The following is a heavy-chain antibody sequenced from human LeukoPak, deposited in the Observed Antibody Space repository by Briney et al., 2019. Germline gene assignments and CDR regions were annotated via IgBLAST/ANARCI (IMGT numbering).Heavy chain of an antibody. Sequence: PSETLSLTCTVSGGSISSSIYYWGWIRQPPGKGLEWIGSIYYSGSTYYNPSLKSRVTISVDTSKNQFSLKLSSVTAADTAVYYCARDLTGGNSFDYWGQGTLVTVSS. CDR3: ARDLTGGNSFDY. J-gene: IGHJ4*02. V-gene: IGHV4-39*07. CDR1: GGSISSSIYY. D-gene: IGHD4-23*01. CDR2: IYYSGST.